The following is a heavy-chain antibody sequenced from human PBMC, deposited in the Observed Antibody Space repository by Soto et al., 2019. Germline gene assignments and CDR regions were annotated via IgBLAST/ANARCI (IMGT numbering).Heavy chain of an antibody. Sequence: EVQLVESGGGLVQPGRSLRLSCAASGFTFDDYAMHWVRQAPGKGLEWVSGISWNSGSIGYADSVKGRFTISRDNAKNSLYLQMNSRRAEDTALYYCAKENDYSNFHYYYYMDVWGKGTTVTVSS. D-gene: IGHD4-4*01. V-gene: IGHV3-9*01. CDR2: ISWNSGSI. CDR3: AKENDYSNFHYYYYMDV. CDR1: GFTFDDYA. J-gene: IGHJ6*03.